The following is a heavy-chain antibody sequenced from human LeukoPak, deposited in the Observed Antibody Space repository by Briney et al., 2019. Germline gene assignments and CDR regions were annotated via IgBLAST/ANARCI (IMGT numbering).Heavy chain of an antibody. CDR2: ISRSSGYI. Sequence: GGSLRLSCAASGFSFTSYNMDWVRQAPGKGLEWVSSISRSSGYIYYADSVKGRFTISRDNAKSSLYLQMNGLRAEDTAVYYCARDSRQQLFDYWGQGTLVTVSS. CDR3: ARDSRQQLFDY. CDR1: GFSFTSYN. J-gene: IGHJ4*02. V-gene: IGHV3-21*01. D-gene: IGHD4-11*01.